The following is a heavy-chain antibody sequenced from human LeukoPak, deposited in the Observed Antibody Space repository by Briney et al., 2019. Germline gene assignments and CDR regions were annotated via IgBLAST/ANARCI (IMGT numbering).Heavy chain of an antibody. CDR1: GGSIRSYY. Sequence: PSETLSLTCTVSGGSIRSYYWSWNRQPPGKGLEWIGYIYYSGSTNYNPSLKSRVTISVDTSKNQFSLKLSSVTAADTAVYYCARDTGDYGDAFDYWGQGTLVTVSS. CDR2: IYYSGST. CDR3: ARDTGDYGDAFDY. D-gene: IGHD4-17*01. V-gene: IGHV4-59*01. J-gene: IGHJ4*02.